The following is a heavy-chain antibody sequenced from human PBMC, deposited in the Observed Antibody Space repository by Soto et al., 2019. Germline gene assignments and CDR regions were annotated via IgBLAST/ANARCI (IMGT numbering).Heavy chain of an antibody. CDR2: ISGSGGST. D-gene: IGHD3-10*01. Sequence: EVQLLESGGGLVQPGGSLRLSCAASGFTFSSYAMSWVRQAPGKGLGWVSAISGSGGSTYYADSVKARFTISRDNSKNTLYLQMNSLRAEDTAVYYCAKHLRDDTLRSYFDYWGQGTLVTVSS. J-gene: IGHJ4*02. CDR1: GFTFSSYA. CDR3: AKHLRDDTLRSYFDY. V-gene: IGHV3-23*01.